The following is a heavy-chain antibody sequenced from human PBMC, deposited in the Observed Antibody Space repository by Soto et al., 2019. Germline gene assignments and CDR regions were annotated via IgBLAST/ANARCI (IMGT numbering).Heavy chain of an antibody. V-gene: IGHV3-23*01. CDR3: GKELTTVTTCDY. D-gene: IGHD4-17*01. Sequence: PGGSLRLSCAASGFTFSSYAMSWVRQAPGKGLEWVSAISGSGGSTYYADSVKGRFTISRDNSKITLYLQMYSLRAEDTAVFYGGKELTTVTTCDYWGQGTMFTVS. CDR1: GFTFSSYA. J-gene: IGHJ4*02. CDR2: ISGSGGST.